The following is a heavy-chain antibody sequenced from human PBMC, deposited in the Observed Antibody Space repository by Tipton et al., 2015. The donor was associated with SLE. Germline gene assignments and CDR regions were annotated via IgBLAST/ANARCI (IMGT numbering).Heavy chain of an antibody. V-gene: IGHV3-7*01. D-gene: IGHD1-26*01. CDR3: VRERWVGTTTYFDY. CDR1: GFIFSHYG. Sequence: GSLRLSCVASGFIFSHYGMHWVRQAPGKGLEWVASIKEDGSEKYYVDSVKGRFTISRDNAKNSLYLQMNSLRAEDTAVYYCVRERWVGTTTYFDYWGHGTLVTVSS. J-gene: IGHJ4*01. CDR2: IKEDGSEK.